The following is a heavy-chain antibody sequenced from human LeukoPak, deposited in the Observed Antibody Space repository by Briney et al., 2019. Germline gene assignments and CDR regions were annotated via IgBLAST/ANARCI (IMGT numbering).Heavy chain of an antibody. CDR2: ISKGSGYI. CDR1: GFTFSSSA. CDR3: VRDMSRESIFDY. J-gene: IGHJ4*02. D-gene: IGHD5-24*01. Sequence: GGSLRLSCAASGFTFSSSAMHWVRQAPGKGLEWLSSISKGSGYIYQTDSVKGRFTISRDNDRNSLFLEMKSLRVEDTAVYYCVRDMSRESIFDYWGQGTLVTVSS. V-gene: IGHV3-21*01.